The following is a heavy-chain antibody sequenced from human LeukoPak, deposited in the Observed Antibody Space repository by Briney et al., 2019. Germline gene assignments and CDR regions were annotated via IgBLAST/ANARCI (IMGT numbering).Heavy chain of an antibody. Sequence: SETLSLTCTVSGGPISSSSYYWGWIRQPPGKGLEWIGSIYYSGSTYYNPSLKSRVTISVDTSKNQFSLKLSSVTAADTAVYYCARDQSGGSGSYFHWGQGTLVTVSS. D-gene: IGHD3-10*01. CDR3: ARDQSGGSGSYFH. CDR1: GGPISSSSYY. CDR2: IYYSGST. V-gene: IGHV4-39*07. J-gene: IGHJ4*02.